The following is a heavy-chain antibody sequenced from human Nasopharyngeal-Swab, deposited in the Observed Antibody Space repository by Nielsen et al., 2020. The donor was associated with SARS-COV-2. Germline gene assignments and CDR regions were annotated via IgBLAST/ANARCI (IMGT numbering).Heavy chain of an antibody. V-gene: IGHV1-46*01. Sequence: WVRQAPGQGLEWMGIINPSGGSTSYAQKFQGRVTMTRDTSTSTVYMDLSSLRSEDTAVYYCARGAPNTVSALDYWGQGTPVTVS. CDR2: INPSGGST. CDR3: ARGAPNTVSALDY. D-gene: IGHD4-11*01. J-gene: IGHJ4*02.